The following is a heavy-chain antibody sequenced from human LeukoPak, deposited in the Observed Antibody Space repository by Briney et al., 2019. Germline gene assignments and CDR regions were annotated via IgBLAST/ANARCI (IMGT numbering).Heavy chain of an antibody. Sequence: PGESLTLSCAASGFTFSRHAMTWVRQAPGKGLEWVSTIGGAAGSTNYADSVRGRFTISRDNSNNTLFLHMTNLRAEDTAVYYCAKDIVVVAATQDAFDIWGQGTMVTVSS. CDR2: IGGAAGST. CDR1: GFTFSRHA. V-gene: IGHV3-23*01. J-gene: IGHJ3*02. D-gene: IGHD2-15*01. CDR3: AKDIVVVAATQDAFDI.